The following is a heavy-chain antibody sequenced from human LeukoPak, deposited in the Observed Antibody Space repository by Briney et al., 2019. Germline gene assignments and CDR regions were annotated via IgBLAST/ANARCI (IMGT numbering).Heavy chain of an antibody. V-gene: IGHV3-23*01. J-gene: IGHJ4*02. CDR3: AKDLAPYYDSSGYPSY. CDR2: ISGSGGST. Sequence: GGSLRLSCAASGLTFSSYAMSWVRQAPGKGLEWVSAISGSGGSTYYADSVKGRFTISRDNSKNTLYLQMNSLRAEDTAVYYCAKDLAPYYDSSGYPSYWGQGTLVTVSS. CDR1: GLTFSSYA. D-gene: IGHD3-22*01.